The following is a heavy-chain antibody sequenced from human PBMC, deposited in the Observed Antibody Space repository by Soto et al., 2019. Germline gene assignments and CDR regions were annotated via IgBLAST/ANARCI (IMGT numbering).Heavy chain of an antibody. CDR3: AKDKSAMMVVFTDY. Sequence: GGSLRLSCAASGFTFSNYAMNWVRQAPGKGLEWVSSISQNGGSTFYADSVKGRLTISRDNSKNTLYLQIHSLRPEDTAVYYCAKDKSAMMVVFTDYWGQGTQVTVSS. D-gene: IGHD2-8*02. V-gene: IGHV3-23*01. CDR2: ISQNGGST. J-gene: IGHJ4*02. CDR1: GFTFSNYA.